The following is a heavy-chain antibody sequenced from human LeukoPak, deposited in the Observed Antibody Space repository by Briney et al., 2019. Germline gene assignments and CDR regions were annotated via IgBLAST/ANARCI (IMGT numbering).Heavy chain of an antibody. V-gene: IGHV3-48*02. CDR1: GFTFSNYN. D-gene: IGHD5-12*01. CDR2: ISTSGSTI. Sequence: PGGSLRLSCAASGFTFSNYNMNWVRQAPGKGLEWVSYISTSGSTIYYADSVKGRFTISRDNAKNSLYLQMSSLRDEDTAVYYCATGVLANTFDYWGQGTLVTVSS. CDR3: ATGVLANTFDY. J-gene: IGHJ4*02.